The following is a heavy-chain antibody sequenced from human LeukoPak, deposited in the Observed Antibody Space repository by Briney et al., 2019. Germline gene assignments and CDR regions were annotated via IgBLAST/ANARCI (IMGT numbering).Heavy chain of an antibody. D-gene: IGHD2-15*01. Sequence: GRSLRLSCAASGFTFSSYGMHWVRQAPGKGLEWVAVIWYDGSKNYYADSVKGRFTISRDNSKNTLFLEMNSLRAEDTAVYYCARVDCTGGSCRPYHFYGMDVWGQGTTVTVSS. V-gene: IGHV3-33*01. CDR3: ARVDCTGGSCRPYHFYGMDV. CDR1: GFTFSSYG. J-gene: IGHJ6*02. CDR2: IWYDGSKN.